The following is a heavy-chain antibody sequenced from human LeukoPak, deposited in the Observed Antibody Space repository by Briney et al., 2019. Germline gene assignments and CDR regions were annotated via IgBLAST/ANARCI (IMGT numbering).Heavy chain of an antibody. CDR2: INPSSGST. CDR3: AREVQYYFDS. CDR1: GYSFTHHY. J-gene: IGHJ4*02. Sequence: ASVKVSCKVSGYSFTHHYIHYVRQAPGQGLEWMGTINPSSGSTQYAQKFQGRVTMTRDTSTSTVYMELSRLRSEDTAVFYCAREVQYYFDSWGQGTLVTVSS. V-gene: IGHV1-46*01. D-gene: IGHD4/OR15-4a*01.